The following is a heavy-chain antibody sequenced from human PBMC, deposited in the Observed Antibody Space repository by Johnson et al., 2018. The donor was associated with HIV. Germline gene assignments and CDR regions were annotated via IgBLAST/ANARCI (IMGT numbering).Heavy chain of an antibody. D-gene: IGHD3-10*01. J-gene: IGHJ3*02. CDR1: GFTVSSNY. V-gene: IGHV3-66*01. CDR3: ARVRGMVRGSNDAFDI. CDR2: IFSGGTT. Sequence: VQLVESGGGLVQPGGSLRLSCAASGFTVSSNYMTWVRQAPGKGLEWVSVIFSGGTTYYADSVKGRFIISRDNSKNTLYLQMNSLRAEDTAVHYCARVRGMVRGSNDAFDIWGPGTMVTVSS.